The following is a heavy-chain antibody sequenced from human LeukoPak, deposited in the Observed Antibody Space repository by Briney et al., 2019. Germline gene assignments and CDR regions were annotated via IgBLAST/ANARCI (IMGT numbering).Heavy chain of an antibody. V-gene: IGHV3-74*01. D-gene: IGHD5-12*01. Sequence: GGSLRLSCAASGFTFSSYWMHWVRQAPGKGLVWVSRINSDGSSTSYADSVKGRFTTSRDNAKNTLYLQMNSLRAEDTAVYYCASSVGYSGYDYRDYYYYYGMDVWGQGTTVTVSS. CDR2: INSDGSST. CDR3: ASSVGYSGYDYRDYYYYYGMDV. J-gene: IGHJ6*02. CDR1: GFTFSSYW.